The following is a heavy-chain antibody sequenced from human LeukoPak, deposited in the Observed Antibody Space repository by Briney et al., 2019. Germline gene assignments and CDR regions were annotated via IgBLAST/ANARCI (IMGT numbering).Heavy chain of an antibody. CDR2: MNPNSGNT. V-gene: IGHV1-8*01. CDR1: GYTFTSYD. J-gene: IGHJ5*02. D-gene: IGHD3-10*01. CDR3: ARSLLWFGELLSFNAFDP. Sequence: ASVKVSCKASGYTFTSYDINWVRQATGQGLEWMGWMNPNSGNTGYAQKFQGRVTMTRNTSISTAYMELSSLRSEDTAVYYCARSLLWFGELLSFNAFDPWGRGTLVTVSS.